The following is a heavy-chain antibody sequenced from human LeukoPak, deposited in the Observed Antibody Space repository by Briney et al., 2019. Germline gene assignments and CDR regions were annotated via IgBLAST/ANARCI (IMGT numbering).Heavy chain of an antibody. Sequence: SVKVSCKASRGTFSSYAISWVRQAPGQGREWMGGIIPIFGTANYAQKFQGRVTITTDESTSTAYMELSSLRSEDTAVYYCAVGVRGVYDYWGQGTLVTVSS. CDR1: RGTFSSYA. V-gene: IGHV1-69*05. CDR3: AVGVRGVYDY. J-gene: IGHJ4*02. D-gene: IGHD3-10*02. CDR2: IIPIFGTA.